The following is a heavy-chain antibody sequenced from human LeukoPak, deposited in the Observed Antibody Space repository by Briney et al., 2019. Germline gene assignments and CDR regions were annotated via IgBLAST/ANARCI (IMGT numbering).Heavy chain of an antibody. CDR2: ISSNGGST. CDR3: ARGLSRFLEWAFDY. Sequence: GGSLRLSCAASGFTFSSYAMHWVRQAPGKGLEYVSAISSNGGSTYYANSVKGRFTISRDNSKNTLYLQMGSLRAEDMAVYYCARGLSRFLEWAFDYWGQGTLVTVSS. J-gene: IGHJ4*02. D-gene: IGHD3-3*01. V-gene: IGHV3-64*01. CDR1: GFTFSSYA.